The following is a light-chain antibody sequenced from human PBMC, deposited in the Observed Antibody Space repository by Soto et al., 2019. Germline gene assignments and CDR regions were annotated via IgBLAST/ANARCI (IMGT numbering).Light chain of an antibody. V-gene: IGKV3-15*01. CDR2: GAS. Sequence: EIVMTQSTATLSVSPGERATLSCRASQSVSNKLVWYQQKPGQAPRLLIYGASTRATDIPARFSASGSGTEFTLSVSRLQSEDFAVYSCQQYSTWPYTFGQGTKREI. J-gene: IGKJ2*01. CDR1: QSVSNK. CDR3: QQYSTWPYT.